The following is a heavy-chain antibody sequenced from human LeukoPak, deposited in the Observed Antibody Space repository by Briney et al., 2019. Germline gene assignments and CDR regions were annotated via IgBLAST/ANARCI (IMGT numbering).Heavy chain of an antibody. J-gene: IGHJ4*02. CDR1: GGSISSYY. D-gene: IGHD2-8*01. V-gene: IGHV4-59*08. CDR3: ARGINGGYAFDY. CDR2: IYYSGST. Sequence: SETLSLTCTVSGGSISSYYWSWIRQPPGKGLEWIGYIYYSGSTNYNPSPKSRVTISVDTSKNQFSLKLSSVTAADTAVYYCARGINGGYAFDYWGQGILVTVSS.